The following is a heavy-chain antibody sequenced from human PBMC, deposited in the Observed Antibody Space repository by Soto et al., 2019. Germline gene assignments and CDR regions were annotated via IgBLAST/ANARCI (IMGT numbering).Heavy chain of an antibody. CDR1: GDTFSSYA. J-gene: IGHJ6*02. V-gene: IGHV1-69*13. Sequence: ASVKVSCKASGDTFSSYAISWVRQAPGQGLEWMGGIIPIFGTANYAQKFQGRVTITADESTSTAYMELSSLRSEDTAVYYCASDQGSWGNYYYYYGMDVWGQGTTVTVSS. CDR2: IIPIFGTA. D-gene: IGHD6-13*01. CDR3: ASDQGSWGNYYYYYGMDV.